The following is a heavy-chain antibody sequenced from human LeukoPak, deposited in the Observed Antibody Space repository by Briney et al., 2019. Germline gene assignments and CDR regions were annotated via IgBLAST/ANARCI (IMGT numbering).Heavy chain of an antibody. CDR2: IWYDGSNK. Sequence: GGSLRLSCAASGFTFSSYGMHWVRQAPGKGLEWVAVIWYDGSNKYYADSVKGRFTISRDNAKNSLYLQMNSLRAEDTAVYYCARDRLPTYYYDSSGYTTDYWGQGTLVTVSS. J-gene: IGHJ4*02. V-gene: IGHV3-33*01. CDR1: GFTFSSYG. CDR3: ARDRLPTYYYDSSGYTTDY. D-gene: IGHD3-22*01.